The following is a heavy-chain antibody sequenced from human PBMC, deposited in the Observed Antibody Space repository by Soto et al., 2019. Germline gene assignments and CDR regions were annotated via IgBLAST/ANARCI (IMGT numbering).Heavy chain of an antibody. V-gene: IGHV4-31*03. CDR1: GGSISSGGYY. J-gene: IGHJ4*02. CDR3: ARTTFYDIFTAYYSLFDY. Sequence: QVQLQESGPGLVKPSQTLTLTCTVSGGSISSGGYYWSWIRQHPGKGLEWIGHISDSGNTYYNPSLKSRVXXXVXXSKHHFSLNLSAVTAADTAVYYCARTTFYDIFTAYYSLFDYWGQGTLVTVSS. D-gene: IGHD3-9*01. CDR2: ISDSGNT.